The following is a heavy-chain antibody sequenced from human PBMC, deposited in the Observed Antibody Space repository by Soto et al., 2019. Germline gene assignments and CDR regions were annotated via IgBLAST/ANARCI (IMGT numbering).Heavy chain of an antibody. CDR1: GGSISGHY. CDR2: ISYSGST. CDR3: ARDVGLQHDTGYYDFWSGKNNWFDP. D-gene: IGHD3-3*01. V-gene: IGHV4-59*11. Sequence: PSETLSLTCTVPGGSISGHYWSWIRQPPGKGLQYIGYISYSGSTNYNPSLKSRVTISVDTSNNQFSLRLSSVTAADTAVYYCARDVGLQHDTGYYDFWSGKNNWFDPWGQGTLVTVSS. J-gene: IGHJ5*02.